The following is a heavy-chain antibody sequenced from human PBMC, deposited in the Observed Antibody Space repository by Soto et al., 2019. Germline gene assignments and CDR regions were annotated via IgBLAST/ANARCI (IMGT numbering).Heavy chain of an antibody. J-gene: IGHJ4*02. CDR2: ISAYNGNT. CDR3: ARDRYCSSTSCYTPLDY. D-gene: IGHD2-2*02. Sequence: ASVKVSCTASGYTFTSYGISWVRQAPGQGLEWMGWISAYNGNTNYAQKLQGRVTMTTDTSTSTAYMELRSLRSDDTAVYYCARDRYCSSTSCYTPLDYWGQGTLVTVSS. CDR1: GYTFTSYG. V-gene: IGHV1-18*01.